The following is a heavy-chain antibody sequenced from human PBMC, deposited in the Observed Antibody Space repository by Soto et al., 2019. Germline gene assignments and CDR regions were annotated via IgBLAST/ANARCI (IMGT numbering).Heavy chain of an antibody. CDR3: AKGGRGSGWYRY. V-gene: IGHV3-23*01. D-gene: IGHD6-19*01. CDR1: GFTFSSYA. J-gene: IGHJ4*02. Sequence: EVPLLASGGGLVQPGGSLSLSCAASGFTFSSYAMRWVRQAPGKGLAWVSAISGSGGSTYYADSVKGRFTISRDNSKNTRDPQMNSRRAEDTAVYYCAKGGRGSGWYRYWGQGTLVTVSS. CDR2: ISGSGGST.